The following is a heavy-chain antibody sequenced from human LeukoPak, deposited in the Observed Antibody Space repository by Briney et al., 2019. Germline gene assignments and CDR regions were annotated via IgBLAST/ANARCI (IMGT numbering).Heavy chain of an antibody. J-gene: IGHJ4*02. CDR2: IYYSGST. D-gene: IGHD6-13*01. Sequence: PSETLFLTCTVSGGSISSYYWSWIRQPPGKGMEWIGFIYYSGSTNYNPSLKSRVTISVDTSKNQFSLRLSSVTAADTAVYYCASPGIVAAGTDRGFDYWGQGTLVTVSS. V-gene: IGHV4-59*01. CDR1: GGSISSYY. CDR3: ASPGIVAAGTDRGFDY.